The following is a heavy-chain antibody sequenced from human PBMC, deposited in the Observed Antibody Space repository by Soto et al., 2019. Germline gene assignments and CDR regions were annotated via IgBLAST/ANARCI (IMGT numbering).Heavy chain of an antibody. CDR2: INWKSDI. Sequence: GGSLRLSCAVSGFTFDDNAMHWVRQAPEKGLEWVSGINWKSDIGYADSVKGRFTISRDNAENSLYLQMNSLRAEDTALYYCAVPQDRGGRTTFIYWGQGTQVTVSS. CDR1: GFTFDDNA. D-gene: IGHD3-16*01. V-gene: IGHV3-9*01. J-gene: IGHJ4*02. CDR3: AVPQDRGGRTTFIY.